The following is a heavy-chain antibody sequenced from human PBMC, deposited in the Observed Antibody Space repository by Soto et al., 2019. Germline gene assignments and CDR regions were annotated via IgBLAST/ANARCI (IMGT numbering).Heavy chain of an antibody. V-gene: IGHV4-34*03. CDR2: INQSGST. CDR3: ATSRQFFQY. J-gene: IGHJ3*01. CDR1: AGFFSVYY. D-gene: IGHD3-3*01. Sequence: PSQTLSLTCAAYAGFFSVYYWTRTRQPPGKGPVWIGEINQSGSTTHNPSLKGRVTISVDTSKNQFSLKLSAVTAADTAVYYWATSRQFFQYWGQGIKVTVSS.